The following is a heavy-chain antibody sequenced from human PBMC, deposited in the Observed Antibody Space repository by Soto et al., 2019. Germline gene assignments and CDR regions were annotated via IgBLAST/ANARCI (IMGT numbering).Heavy chain of an antibody. D-gene: IGHD6-13*01. Sequence: GGSLRLSCAASGFTFSSYAMSWVRQAPGKGLEWVSAISGSGGSTYYADSVKGRFTISRDNSKNTLYLQMNSLRAEDTAVYYCAKGGVQQLRHHKHYYYYYMDVWGKGTTVTVSS. J-gene: IGHJ6*03. CDR2: ISGSGGST. CDR1: GFTFSSYA. CDR3: AKGGVQQLRHHKHYYYYYMDV. V-gene: IGHV3-23*01.